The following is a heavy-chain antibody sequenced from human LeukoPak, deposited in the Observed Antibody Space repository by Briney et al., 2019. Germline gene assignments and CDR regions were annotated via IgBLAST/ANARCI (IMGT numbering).Heavy chain of an antibody. CDR3: ARKTRSTEYYYGSGSYYSYYFDY. J-gene: IGHJ4*02. Sequence: GSLRLSCAASRFTFDDYGMSWVRQAPGKGLEWVSSINWNGGSTGYADSVKGRFTISRDNAKNSLYLQMNSLRAEDTALYYCARKTRSTEYYYGSGSYYSYYFDYWGQGTLVTVSS. CDR2: INWNGGST. D-gene: IGHD3-10*01. V-gene: IGHV3-20*04. CDR1: RFTFDDYG.